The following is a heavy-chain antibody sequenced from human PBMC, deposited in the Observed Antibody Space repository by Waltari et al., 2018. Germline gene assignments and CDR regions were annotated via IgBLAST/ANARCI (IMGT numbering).Heavy chain of an antibody. V-gene: IGHV3-7*01. CDR1: GFSFRSYY. CDR3: ARDAMRGGDFDY. J-gene: IGHJ4*02. D-gene: IGHD3-16*01. Sequence: EVQLVESGGGLVQPGGSRRLSWPAPGFSFRSYYMGWVRQAPGKGLDWVANINEDGSERHYGESVKGRFTISRDNAKKSLYLQFNSLSADDTAVYYCARDAMRGGDFDYWGQGTLVTVSS. CDR2: INEDGSER.